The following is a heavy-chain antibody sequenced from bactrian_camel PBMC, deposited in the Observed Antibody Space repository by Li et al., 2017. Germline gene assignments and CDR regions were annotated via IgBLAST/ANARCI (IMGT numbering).Heavy chain of an antibody. D-gene: IGHD2*01. CDR2: IDTDGTTR. Sequence: HVQLVESGGGLVQTGESLTLSCSASAHSHRRFCMGWIRQAPGKEREGVAQIDTDGTTRYSAPVKGRFTITQNSAKNTLYLKMNSLRPDDTAMYYCAAVPAPALSLGGYCPRTYEYDYLGQGTQVTVSS. J-gene: IGHJ4*01. V-gene: IGHV3S1*01. CDR1: AHSHRRFC. CDR3: AAVPAPALSLGGYCPRTYEYDY.